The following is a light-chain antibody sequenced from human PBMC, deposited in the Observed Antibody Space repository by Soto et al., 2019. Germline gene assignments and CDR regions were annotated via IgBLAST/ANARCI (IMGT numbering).Light chain of an antibody. CDR2: GAS. V-gene: IGKV3-15*01. CDR3: QQYGDWPPET. J-gene: IGKJ2*01. Sequence: EVVLTQSPATLSVSPGDRATLSCRASQSVSRNLAWYQQKRGQAPRRLIYGASTRATGVPARFSGSGSATEFTLSISSLQYEDVAVYYCQQYGDWPPETFGQGTQLEI. CDR1: QSVSRN.